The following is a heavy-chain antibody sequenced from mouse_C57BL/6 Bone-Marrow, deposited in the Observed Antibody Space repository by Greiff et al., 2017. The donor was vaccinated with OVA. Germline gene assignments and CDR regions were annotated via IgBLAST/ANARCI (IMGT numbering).Heavy chain of an antibody. V-gene: IGHV14-2*01. D-gene: IGHD1-1*01. J-gene: IGHJ3*01. Sequence: EVQLQESGAELVKPGASVKLSCTASGFNIKDYYMHWVKQRTEQGLEWIGRIDPEDGDTKYAPKFPGKATITAATSSTTAYLQLSSLTSEDTAVYYWARVYYYGSSYVWFAYWGQGTLVTVSA. CDR3: ARVYYYGSSYVWFAY. CDR1: GFNIKDYY. CDR2: IDPEDGDT.